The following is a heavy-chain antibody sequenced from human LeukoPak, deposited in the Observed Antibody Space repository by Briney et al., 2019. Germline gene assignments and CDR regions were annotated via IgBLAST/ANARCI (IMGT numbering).Heavy chain of an antibody. CDR2: INPNSGGT. V-gene: IGHV1-2*02. CDR1: GYTFTGYY. CDR3: ARETKSRDGYDFGY. D-gene: IGHD5-24*01. Sequence: ASVKVSCKASGYTFTGYYMHWVRQAPGQGLEWMGWINPNSGGTNYAQKFQGRVTMTRDTSISTAYMELSRLRSDDTAVYYCARETKSRDGYDFGYWGQGTLVTVSS. J-gene: IGHJ4*02.